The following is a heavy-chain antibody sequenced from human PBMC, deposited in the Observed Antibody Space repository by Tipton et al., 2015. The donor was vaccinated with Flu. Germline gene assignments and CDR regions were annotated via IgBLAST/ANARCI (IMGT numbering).Heavy chain of an antibody. CDR1: GDSISSGTYY. J-gene: IGHJ1*01. CDR2: IYTSGST. CDR3: ASNSESFYFQH. D-gene: IGHD1-26*01. V-gene: IGHV4-61*02. Sequence: TLSLTCTVSGDSISSGTYYWRWFRQPAGKGLEWIGRIYTSGSTSYNSSLKSRVTISVDTSKNQFSLKMTSVTAADTAVYYCASNSESFYFQHWGQGTLVAVSS.